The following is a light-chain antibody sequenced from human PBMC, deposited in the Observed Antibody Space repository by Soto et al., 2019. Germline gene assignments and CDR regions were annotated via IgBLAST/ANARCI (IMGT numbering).Light chain of an antibody. CDR1: SADVSTSNF. Sequence: QSVLTQPASVSGSPGQSITISCTGISADVSTSNFVSWYQHHPGKGPRLILYDFTHRPSGISDRFSGSKSGDTASLTISGLRAEDEADYYCASYRRGPLYVSGNGTKVTVL. CDR3: ASYRRGPLYV. CDR2: DFT. V-gene: IGLV2-14*03. J-gene: IGLJ1*01.